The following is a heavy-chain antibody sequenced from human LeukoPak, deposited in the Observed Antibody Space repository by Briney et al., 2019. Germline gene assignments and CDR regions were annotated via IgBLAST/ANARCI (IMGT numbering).Heavy chain of an antibody. V-gene: IGHV3-23*01. J-gene: IGHJ4*02. Sequence: GGSLRLSCAASGFTFSSYAMSWVRQAPGKGLEWVSAISGSGGSTYYADSVKGRFTISRDNAKNSLFLQMNSLRAEDTAVYYCARDAYNLFHFDYWGQGTLVTVSS. CDR3: ARDAYNLFHFDY. D-gene: IGHD5-24*01. CDR1: GFTFSSYA. CDR2: ISGSGGST.